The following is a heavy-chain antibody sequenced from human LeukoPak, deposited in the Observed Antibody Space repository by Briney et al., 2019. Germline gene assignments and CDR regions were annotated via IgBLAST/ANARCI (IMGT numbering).Heavy chain of an antibody. CDR2: IYSGGST. CDR3: ARDSDPTPSGWFDP. V-gene: IGHV3-66*01. J-gene: IGHJ5*02. CDR1: GFTVSSNY. Sequence: PGGSLRLSCAASGFTVSSNYMSWVRQAPGKGLEWVSVIYSGGSTYYADSVKGRFTISRDNSKNTLYLQMNSLRAEDTAVYYCARDSDPTPSGWFDPWGQGTLVTVSS.